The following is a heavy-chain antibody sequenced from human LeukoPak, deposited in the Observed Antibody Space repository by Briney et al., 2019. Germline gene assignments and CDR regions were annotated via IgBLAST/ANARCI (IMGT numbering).Heavy chain of an antibody. V-gene: IGHV4-39*01. Sequence: PSETLSLTCTVSGGSISSSSYYWGWIRQPPGKGLEWIGSIYYSGSTYYNPSLKSRVTISVDTSKDQFSLKLSSVTAADTAVYYCARHQEDYYQEETFDIWGQGTMVTVSS. CDR1: GGSISSSSYY. CDR3: ARHQEDYYQEETFDI. J-gene: IGHJ3*02. CDR2: IYYSGST. D-gene: IGHD1-26*01.